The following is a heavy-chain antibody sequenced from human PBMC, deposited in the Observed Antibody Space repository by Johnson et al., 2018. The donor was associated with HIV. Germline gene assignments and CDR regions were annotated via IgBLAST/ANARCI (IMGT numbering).Heavy chain of an antibody. CDR3: ARLQSSGYWSFDAFDI. V-gene: IGHV3-48*04. CDR1: GFTFSSYG. J-gene: IGHJ3*02. Sequence: MLLVESGGGVVQPGRSLRLSCAASGFTFSSYGMHWVRQAPGKGLEWVSYISSSGSTIYYADSVKGRFTISRDNAKKSLFLQMNSLRAEDTALYYCARLQSSGYWSFDAFDIWGEGTMVIVSS. D-gene: IGHD3-22*01. CDR2: ISSSGSTI.